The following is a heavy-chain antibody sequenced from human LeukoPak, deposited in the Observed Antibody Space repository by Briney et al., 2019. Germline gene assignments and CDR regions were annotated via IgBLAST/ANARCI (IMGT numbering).Heavy chain of an antibody. CDR3: AREVINGDSSDETDAFDI. V-gene: IGHV4-59*01. Sequence: PSETLSLTCTVSGGSISSYYWSWIRQPPGKGLEWIGYIYYSGSTNYNPSLKSRVTISVDTSENQFSLKLSSVTAADTAVYYCAREVINGDSSDETDAFDIWGQGTMVTVSS. CDR1: GGSISSYY. D-gene: IGHD3-22*01. CDR2: IYYSGST. J-gene: IGHJ3*02.